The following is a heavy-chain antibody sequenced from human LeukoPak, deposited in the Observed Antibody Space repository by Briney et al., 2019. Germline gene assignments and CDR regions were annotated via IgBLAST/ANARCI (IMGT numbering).Heavy chain of an antibody. CDR1: EFTFSSYA. CDR2: ISGSGGST. D-gene: IGHD5-12*01. CDR3: AKDKGYSGYDSRDHFDY. Sequence: GGSLRLSCAASEFTFSSYAMSWVRQAPGKGLEWVSVISGSGGSTYYADSVKGRFTISRDNSKNTLYLQMNSLRAEDTAVYHCAKDKGYSGYDSRDHFDYWGQGNLVTVSS. V-gene: IGHV3-23*01. J-gene: IGHJ4*02.